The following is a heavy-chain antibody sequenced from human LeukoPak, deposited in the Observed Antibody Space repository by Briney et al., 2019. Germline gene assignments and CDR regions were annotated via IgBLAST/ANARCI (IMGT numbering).Heavy chain of an antibody. Sequence: GGSLRLSCAASGFTFSSYSMNWVRQAPGKGLEWVSSISSSSSYIYYADSVKGRFTISRDNAKNSLYLQMNSLRAEDTAVYYCARERGLAAAVSPTTDYGMDVWGQGTTVTVSS. CDR3: ARERGLAAAVSPTTDYGMDV. J-gene: IGHJ6*02. CDR2: ISSSSSYI. V-gene: IGHV3-21*01. CDR1: GFTFSSYS. D-gene: IGHD6-13*01.